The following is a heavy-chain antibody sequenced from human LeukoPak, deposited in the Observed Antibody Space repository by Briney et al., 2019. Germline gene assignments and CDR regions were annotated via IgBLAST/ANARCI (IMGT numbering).Heavy chain of an antibody. V-gene: IGHV1-2*02. J-gene: IGHJ4*02. CDR3: ARGGDYDILTGYPFDY. D-gene: IGHD3-9*01. Sequence: GASVKVSCKASGYTFTGYYMHWVRQAPGQGLEWMGWINPNGGGTNYAQKFQGRVTMTRDTSISTAYMELSRLRSDDTAVYYCARGGDYDILTGYPFDYWGQGTLVTVSS. CDR2: INPNGGGT. CDR1: GYTFTGYY.